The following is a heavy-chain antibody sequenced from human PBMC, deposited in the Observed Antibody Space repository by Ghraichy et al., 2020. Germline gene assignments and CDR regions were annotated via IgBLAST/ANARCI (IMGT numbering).Heavy chain of an antibody. CDR2: INHSGST. Sequence: SETLSLTCAVYGGSFSGYYWSWIRQPPGKGLEWIGEINHSGSTNYNPSLKSRVTISVDTSKNQFSLKLSSVTAADTAVYYCARGRGVDYWGQGTLVTVSS. CDR1: GGSFSGYY. V-gene: IGHV4-34*01. J-gene: IGHJ4*02. CDR3: ARGRGVDY. D-gene: IGHD1-26*01.